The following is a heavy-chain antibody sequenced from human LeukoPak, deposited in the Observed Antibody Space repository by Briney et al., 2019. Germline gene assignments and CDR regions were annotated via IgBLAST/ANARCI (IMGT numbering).Heavy chain of an antibody. J-gene: IGHJ4*02. V-gene: IGHV4-39*01. CDR1: GGSISSSSYF. CDR3: ARRVGYCSSTSCFEYYFDY. D-gene: IGHD2-2*01. Sequence: SETLSLTCTVSGGSISSSSYFWGWIRQPPGKGLEWIGSIYYSGSTYYNPSLKSRATISVDTSKNQFSLKLSSVTAADTAVYYCARRVGYCSSTSCFEYYFDYWGQGTLVTVSS. CDR2: IYYSGST.